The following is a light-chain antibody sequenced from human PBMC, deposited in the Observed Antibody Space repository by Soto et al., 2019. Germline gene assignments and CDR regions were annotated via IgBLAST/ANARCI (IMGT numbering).Light chain of an antibody. CDR2: GAS. Sequence: EMVMTQSPATLSLPPGERATLSCRASQRVSSNLAWYQQKPGQAPRLLIYGASTRATGIPASFSDSASGTESALTISSLQSEGFAVYYGQQYNIWPTFVQGTTLEIK. CDR1: QRVSSN. V-gene: IGKV3-15*01. CDR3: QQYNIWPT. J-gene: IGKJ2*01.